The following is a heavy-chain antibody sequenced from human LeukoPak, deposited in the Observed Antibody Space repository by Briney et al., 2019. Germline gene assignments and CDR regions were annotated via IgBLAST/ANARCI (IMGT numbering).Heavy chain of an antibody. CDR1: GGSISSGSYY. D-gene: IGHD3-3*01. J-gene: IGHJ6*03. Sequence: SETLSLTCTVSGGSISSGSYYWSWSRQPAGKGLEWIGRIYTSGSTNYNPSLKSRVTISVDTSKNQFSLKLSSVTAADTAVYYCARDRAIFGVVSYLYYMDVWGKGTTVTVSS. CDR3: ARDRAIFGVVSYLYYMDV. CDR2: IYTSGST. V-gene: IGHV4-61*02.